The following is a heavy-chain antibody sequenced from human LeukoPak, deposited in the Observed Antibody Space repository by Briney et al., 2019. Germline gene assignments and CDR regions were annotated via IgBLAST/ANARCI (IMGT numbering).Heavy chain of an antibody. CDR2: IYGGGST. CDR3: ARDQGPEYDSSGYYERFDY. Sequence: GGSLRLSCAASGFTVSSNYMSWVRQAPGKGLEWVSVIYGGGSTYYADSVKGRFTISRDNSKNTLYLQMNSLRAEDTAVYYCARDQGPEYDSSGYYERFDYWGQGTLVTVSS. J-gene: IGHJ4*02. V-gene: IGHV3-53*01. CDR1: GFTVSSNY. D-gene: IGHD3-22*01.